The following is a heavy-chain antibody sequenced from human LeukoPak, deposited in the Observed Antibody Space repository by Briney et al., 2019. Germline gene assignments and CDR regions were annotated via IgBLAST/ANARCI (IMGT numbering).Heavy chain of an antibody. CDR2: TYHSGST. CDR1: GGSISTYY. CDR3: ARGGAARLHFQN. J-gene: IGHJ1*01. V-gene: IGHV4-59*01. Sequence: SETLSLTCTVSGGSISTYYWNWIRQPPGKGLEWIGYTYHSGSTNYNPSLQSRVTISVDTSKNQFSLNLNSVTVADTAVYYCARGGAARLHFQNWGQGTLVTVSS. D-gene: IGHD6-6*01.